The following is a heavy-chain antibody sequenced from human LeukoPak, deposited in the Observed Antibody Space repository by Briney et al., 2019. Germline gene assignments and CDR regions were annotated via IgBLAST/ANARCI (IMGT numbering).Heavy chain of an antibody. Sequence: GGPLRLSCAAVGFTFSNYEMNWVRQAPGKGLEWLSYISGSAATIYYADSVQGRFTISRDNAKNSLYLQMNSLRAEDTAVYYCARMTTVTHYWGQGTLVTVSS. V-gene: IGHV3-48*03. CDR2: ISGSAATI. D-gene: IGHD4-17*01. CDR3: ARMTTVTHY. J-gene: IGHJ4*02. CDR1: GFTFSNYE.